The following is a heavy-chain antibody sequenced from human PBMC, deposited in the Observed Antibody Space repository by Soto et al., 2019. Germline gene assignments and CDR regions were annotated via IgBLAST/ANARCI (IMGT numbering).Heavy chain of an antibody. CDR3: AREGGYDSSGYALDI. CDR2: IYHSGST. V-gene: IGHV4-30-2*01. J-gene: IGHJ3*02. D-gene: IGHD3-22*01. Sequence: QPPGKGLEWIGYIYHSGSTYYNPSLKSRVTISVDRSKNQFSLKLSSVTAADTAVYYCAREGGYDSSGYALDIWCQGTMVSVS.